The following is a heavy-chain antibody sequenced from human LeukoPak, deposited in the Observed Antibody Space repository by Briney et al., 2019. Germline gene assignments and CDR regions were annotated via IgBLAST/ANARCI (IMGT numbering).Heavy chain of an antibody. V-gene: IGHV1-2*02. CDR3: ARMGTLRYFDWLFYFDY. CDR1: GYTFTGYY. D-gene: IGHD3-9*01. Sequence: ASVKVSCKASGYTFTGYYMHWVRQAPGQGLEWMGWINPNSGGTNYAQKFQGRVTMTRDTSISTAYMELSRLRSDDTAVYSCARMGTLRYFDWLFYFDYWGQGTLVTVSS. CDR2: INPNSGGT. J-gene: IGHJ4*02.